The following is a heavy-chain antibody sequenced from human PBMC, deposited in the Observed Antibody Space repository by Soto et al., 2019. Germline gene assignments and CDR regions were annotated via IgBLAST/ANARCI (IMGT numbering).Heavy chain of an antibody. Sequence: QVQLQESGPGLVKPSESLSLTSSVFGDSMSTTVYYWSLLRQHPEKGLEWIGYVYYNGATYYNPSLESRATISLYASMNQFSLKLTSVTAADTAVYYFARGHYPDWFDPWGQVTLVTVSS. CDR3: ARGHYPDWFDP. J-gene: IGHJ5*02. CDR1: GDSMSTTVYY. CDR2: VYYNGAT. D-gene: IGHD3-10*01. V-gene: IGHV4-31*03.